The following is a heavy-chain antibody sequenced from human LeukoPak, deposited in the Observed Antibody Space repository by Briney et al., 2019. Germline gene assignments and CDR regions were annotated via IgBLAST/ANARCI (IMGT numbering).Heavy chain of an antibody. V-gene: IGHV3-7*01. CDR3: ARTYYYGSGSYYSPPAAFDI. CDR1: GFTFSGFW. D-gene: IGHD3-10*01. Sequence: GGSLRLSCAASGFTFSGFWMTWVRQTPGKGLEWVANIKQGGSEKYYADSVKGRFTISRDNAQNLLYLQMNSLRAEDTAVYYCARTYYYGSGSYYSPPAAFDIWGQGTMVTVSS. CDR2: IKQGGSEK. J-gene: IGHJ3*02.